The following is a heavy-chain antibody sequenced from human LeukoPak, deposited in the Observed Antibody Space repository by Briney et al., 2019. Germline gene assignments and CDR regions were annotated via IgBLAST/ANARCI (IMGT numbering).Heavy chain of an antibody. D-gene: IGHD6-13*01. V-gene: IGHV3-66*02. CDR1: GFTVSSNY. J-gene: IGHJ4*02. Sequence: GRSLRLSCAASGFTVSSNYMSWVRQAPGKGLEWVSVIYSGGSTYYADSVKGRFTISRDNSKNTLYLQMNSLRAEDTAVYYCARDGGIAAAAFDYWGQGTLVTVSS. CDR3: ARDGGIAAAAFDY. CDR2: IYSGGST.